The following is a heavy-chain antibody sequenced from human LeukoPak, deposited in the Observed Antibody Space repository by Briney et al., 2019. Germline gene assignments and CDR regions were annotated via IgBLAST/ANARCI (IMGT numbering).Heavy chain of an antibody. CDR3: ARVVVMRGRWLDY. V-gene: IGHV4-30-4*01. Sequence: SQTLSLTCTVSGGSVSSGDYYWSWIRQPPGKGLEWIGYIYYSGSTYYNPSLKSRVTISVDTSKNQFSLKLSSVTAADTAVYYCARVVVMRGRWLDYWGQGTLVTVSS. D-gene: IGHD3-22*01. CDR2: IYYSGST. CDR1: GGSVSSGDYY. J-gene: IGHJ4*02.